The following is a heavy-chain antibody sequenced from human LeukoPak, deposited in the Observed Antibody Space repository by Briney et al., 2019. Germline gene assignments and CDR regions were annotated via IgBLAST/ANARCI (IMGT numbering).Heavy chain of an antibody. CDR2: ISDGGDRK. CDR3: AKPLMITSVKGDFDY. J-gene: IGHJ4*02. D-gene: IGHD3-16*01. V-gene: IGHV3-23*01. Sequence: GGSLRLSCAASGFTFSSYAMSWVRQAPGKGLEWVSAISDGGDRKHYADSVKGRFTVSRDNSKNTLYLQMNSLRAEDTAIYYCAKPLMITSVKGDFDYWGQGTLVTVSS. CDR1: GFTFSSYA.